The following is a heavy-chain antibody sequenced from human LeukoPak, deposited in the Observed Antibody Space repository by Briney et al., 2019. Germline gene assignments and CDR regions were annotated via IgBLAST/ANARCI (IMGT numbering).Heavy chain of an antibody. CDR3: ATERAGTSGYIVFDN. V-gene: IGHV3-11*05. CDR1: GFTFSDYY. D-gene: IGHD1-1*01. Sequence: GGSLRLSCAASGFTFSDYYMSWIRQAPGKGLEWVSYISSSSSYTNYADSVKGRFTISRDNAKNSLYLQMNSLRAEDTAVYYCATERAGTSGYIVFDNWGQGILVTVSS. J-gene: IGHJ4*02. CDR2: ISSSSSYT.